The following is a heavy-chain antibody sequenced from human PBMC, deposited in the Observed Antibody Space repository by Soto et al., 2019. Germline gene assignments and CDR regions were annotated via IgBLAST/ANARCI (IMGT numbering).Heavy chain of an antibody. CDR3: ASARVMGAYFDY. J-gene: IGHJ4*02. D-gene: IGHD3-16*01. CDR1: GFTFSDHC. V-gene: IGHV3-72*01. Sequence: PGGSLILSCAASGFTFSDHCMDWARQAPGKGLEWVARIRDKANSYTTDYAASVKGRFTISRDDSKNSVYLEMNSLKTEDTAVYYCASARVMGAYFDYWGQGTLVTVSS. CDR2: IRDKANSYTT.